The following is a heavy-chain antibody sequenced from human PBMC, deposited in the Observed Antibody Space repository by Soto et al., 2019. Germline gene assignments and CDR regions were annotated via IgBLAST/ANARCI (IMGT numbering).Heavy chain of an antibody. CDR3: ARVGYGESFEY. V-gene: IGHV1-46*01. Sequence: ASVKVSCKASGYTFTSYYMHWVRQAPGQGLEWMGIINPSGGGTSYAQMFQGRVTVTRDTSTTTVYMEMSSLRSEDTAVYYCARVGYGESFEYRGQGTLVTVSS. CDR2: INPSGGGT. D-gene: IGHD4-17*01. CDR1: GYTFTSYY. J-gene: IGHJ4*02.